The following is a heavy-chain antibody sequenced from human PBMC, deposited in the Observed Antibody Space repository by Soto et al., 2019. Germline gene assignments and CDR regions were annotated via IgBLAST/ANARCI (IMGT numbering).Heavy chain of an antibody. CDR2: MNPNSGNT. Sequence: GASVKVSCKASGYTFTSYDINWVRQATGQGLEWMGWMNPNSGNTGYAQKFQGRVTMTRNTSISTAYMELSSLRSEDTAVYYCARVVVVVAATYYYYMDVWGKGTTVTVSS. J-gene: IGHJ6*03. CDR1: GYTFTSYD. CDR3: ARVVVVVAATYYYYMDV. V-gene: IGHV1-8*01. D-gene: IGHD2-15*01.